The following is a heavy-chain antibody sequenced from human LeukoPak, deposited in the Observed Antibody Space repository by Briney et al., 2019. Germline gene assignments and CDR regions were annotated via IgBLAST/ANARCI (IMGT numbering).Heavy chain of an antibody. CDR3: ARDPYYDSSGDAFDI. D-gene: IGHD3-22*01. V-gene: IGHV3-21*01. CDR1: GFTFSSYS. CDR2: ISSSSSYI. J-gene: IGHJ3*02. Sequence: PGGSLRLSCAASGFTFSSYSMNWVRQAPGKGLEWVSSISSSSSYIYYADSVKGRFTISRNNAKNSLYLQMNSLRAEDTAVYYCARDPYYDSSGDAFDIWGQGTMVTVSS.